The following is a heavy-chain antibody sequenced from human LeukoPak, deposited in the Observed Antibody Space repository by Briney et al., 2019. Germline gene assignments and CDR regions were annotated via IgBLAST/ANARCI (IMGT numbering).Heavy chain of an antibody. CDR1: DDSINNDRYF. V-gene: IGHV4-39*07. Sequence: SETLSPTCSISDDSINNDRYFWAWIRHPPGKGLEWIASINYSGRTYYNPSLKSRVTISVDTSKNQFSQKVRSVTAADTAVYYCARVMDYYDGTGYPPPAAADYWGQGTLVTVSS. CDR3: ARVMDYYDGTGYPPPAAADY. J-gene: IGHJ4*02. D-gene: IGHD3-22*01. CDR2: INYSGRT.